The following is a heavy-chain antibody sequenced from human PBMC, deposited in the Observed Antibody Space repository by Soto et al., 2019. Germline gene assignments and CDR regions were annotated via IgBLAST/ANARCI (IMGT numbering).Heavy chain of an antibody. Sequence: AASLFSPCIDSGYPFTSPAVPWVRQARGQRLEWISWIVAGSGNTNSAQKFQGSVTITKDTSTSTDYMELSSLGSEETVVYYCAAGDWWNRDYYFYWMDVWGQGTSVTVPS. J-gene: IGHJ6*02. CDR2: IVAGSGNT. CDR1: GYPFTSPA. CDR3: AAGDWWNRDYYFYWMDV. D-gene: IGHD2-15*01. V-gene: IGHV1-58*01.